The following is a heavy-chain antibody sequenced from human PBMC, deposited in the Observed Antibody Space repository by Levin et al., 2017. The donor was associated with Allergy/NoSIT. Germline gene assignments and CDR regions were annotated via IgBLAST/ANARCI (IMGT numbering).Heavy chain of an antibody. Sequence: GGSLRLSCAASGFTFDDYAMHWVRHAPGKGLEGVSGITWNSGSIGYADSVKGRFTISRDNAKNSLDLQMNSLRAEDTALYYWAKDKGQGSSSGTQYYGMDVWGQGTTVTVSS. J-gene: IGHJ6*02. D-gene: IGHD6-6*01. CDR3: AKDKGQGSSSGTQYYGMDV. CDR2: ITWNSGSI. CDR1: GFTFDDYA. V-gene: IGHV3-9*01.